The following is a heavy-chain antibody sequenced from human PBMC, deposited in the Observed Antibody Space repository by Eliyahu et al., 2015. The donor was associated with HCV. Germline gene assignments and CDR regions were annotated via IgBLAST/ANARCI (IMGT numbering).Heavy chain of an antibody. CDR1: GFXFRHFN. D-gene: IGHD3-10*01. CDR3: ARGLINYYYGMDL. J-gene: IGHJ6*02. CDR2: ISTDGSTV. Sequence: EGQLVESGGGVIQPGGSLXLSXXASGFXFRHFNMNWVRQVPGKGLEWLAYISTDGSTVYYTDSVKGRFTVSRDNAKTSLSLQMNNLRDEDTALYYCARGLINYYYGMDLWGQGTTVTVSS. V-gene: IGHV3-48*02.